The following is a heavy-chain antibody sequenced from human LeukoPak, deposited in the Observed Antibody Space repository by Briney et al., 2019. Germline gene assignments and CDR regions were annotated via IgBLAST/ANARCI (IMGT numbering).Heavy chain of an antibody. D-gene: IGHD3-22*01. CDR1: GGSISSYY. Sequence: SETLSLTCTVSGGSISSYYWSWIRQPPGKGLEWIGYIYYSGSTNYSPSLKSRVTISVDTSKNQFSLKLSSVTAADTAVYYCARGSTMIAPKFADDAFDIWGQGTMVTVSP. J-gene: IGHJ3*02. CDR3: ARGSTMIAPKFADDAFDI. CDR2: IYYSGST. V-gene: IGHV4-59*01.